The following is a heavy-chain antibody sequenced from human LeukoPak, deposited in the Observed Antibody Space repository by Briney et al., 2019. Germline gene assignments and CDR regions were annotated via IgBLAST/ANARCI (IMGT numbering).Heavy chain of an antibody. J-gene: IGHJ4*02. D-gene: IGHD1-26*01. V-gene: IGHV4-59*01. CDR2: IYYSGST. CDR3: ARSSLVGAINGGYYFDY. CDR1: GGSISSYY. Sequence: TSETLSHTCTVSGGSISSYYWSWIRQPPGKGLEWIGYIYYSGSTNYNPSLKSRVTISVDTSKNQFSLKLSSVTAADTAVYYCARSSLVGAINGGYYFDYWGQGTLVTVSS.